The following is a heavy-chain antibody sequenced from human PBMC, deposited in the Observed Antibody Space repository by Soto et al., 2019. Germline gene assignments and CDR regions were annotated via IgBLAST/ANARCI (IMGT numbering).Heavy chain of an antibody. V-gene: IGHV1-46*03. CDR3: ARDSGGATSYWFDP. CDR1: GYTFTSYY. Sequence: QVQLVQSGAEVKKPGASVKVSCKASGYTFTSYYMHWVRQAPGQGLEWMGIINPSGGSTNYAQKLRGRVTMTRDTSTSTVFMELSILRSEYTAVYYCARDSGGATSYWFDPWGQGTLVTVSS. D-gene: IGHD1-26*01. CDR2: INPSGGST. J-gene: IGHJ5*02.